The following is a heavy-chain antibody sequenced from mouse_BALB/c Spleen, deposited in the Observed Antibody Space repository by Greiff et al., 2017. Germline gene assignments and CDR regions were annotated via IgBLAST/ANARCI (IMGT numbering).Heavy chain of an antibody. Sequence: VQLQQSGAELVKPGASVKLSCTASGFNIKDTYMHWVKQRPEQGLEWIGRIDPANGNTKYDPKFQDKATITADTSSNTAYLQLSSLTSEDTAVYYCARPYGNHLDYYAMDYWGQGTSVTVSA. CDR2: IDPANGNT. D-gene: IGHD2-1*01. CDR3: ARPYGNHLDYYAMDY. V-gene: IGHV14-3*02. CDR1: GFNIKDTY. J-gene: IGHJ4*01.